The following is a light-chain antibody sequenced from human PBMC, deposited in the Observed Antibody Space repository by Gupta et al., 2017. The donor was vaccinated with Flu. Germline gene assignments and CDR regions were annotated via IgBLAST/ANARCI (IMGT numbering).Light chain of an antibody. CDR2: RDI. CDR3: QEWDSSTEV. Sequence: ALGQTSSITCGGNNIENRNVHWYQQKPGQATVLVIYRDISRPAGIPERFSGANSGNTATMTISGAQAGDEAYYYCQEWDSSTEVFGGGTKLTVL. J-gene: IGLJ2*01. CDR1: NIENRN. V-gene: IGLV3-9*01.